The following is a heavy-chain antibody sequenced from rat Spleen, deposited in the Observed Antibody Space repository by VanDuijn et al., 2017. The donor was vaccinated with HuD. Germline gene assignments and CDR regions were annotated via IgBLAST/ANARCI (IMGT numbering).Heavy chain of an antibody. D-gene: IGHD1-4*01. CDR2: ISYSGST. V-gene: IGHV3-1*01. J-gene: IGHJ4*01. Sequence: EVQLQESGPGLVKPSQSLSLTCSVTGYSITSNYWGWIRKFPGNKMEWMGYISYSGSTSYNPSLKSRISITRDTSKNQFFLQLNSVTTEDTATYYCARYYPGIRGVMDAWGQGASVTVSS. CDR1: GYSITSNY. CDR3: ARYYPGIRGVMDA.